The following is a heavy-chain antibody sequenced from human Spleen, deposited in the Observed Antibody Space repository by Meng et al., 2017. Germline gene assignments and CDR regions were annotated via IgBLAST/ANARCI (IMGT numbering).Heavy chain of an antibody. D-gene: IGHD3-10*01. Sequence: QVQLQQWGAGLLKPSETLSLTCAVYGGSFSGYYWSWIRQPPGKGLEWIGEINHSGSTNYNPSLKSRVTISVDTSKNQFSLKLSSVTAADTAVYYCARASYGSGSPLGESWFDPWGQGTLVTVSS. CDR1: GGSFSGYY. CDR2: INHSGST. V-gene: IGHV4-34*01. J-gene: IGHJ5*02. CDR3: ARASYGSGSPLGESWFDP.